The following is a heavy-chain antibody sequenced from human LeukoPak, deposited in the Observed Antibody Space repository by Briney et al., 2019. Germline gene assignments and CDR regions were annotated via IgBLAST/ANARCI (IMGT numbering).Heavy chain of an antibody. CDR1: GVSISSDNW. V-gene: IGHV4/OR15-8*02. J-gene: IGHJ4*02. CDR2: THRSGDT. D-gene: IGHD5-24*01. CDR3: ATRDQSRTYMAPPDY. Sequence: SETLSPTCADCGVSISSDNWWTWVRQPPGKGLEWIGETHRSGDTKYDPSLRGRATISMDNSKNHLSLNLFSVTAADTAMYYCATRDQSRTYMAPPDYWGQGTLVTVSS.